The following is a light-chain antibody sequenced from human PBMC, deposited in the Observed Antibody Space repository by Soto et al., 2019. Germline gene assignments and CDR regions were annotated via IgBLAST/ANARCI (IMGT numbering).Light chain of an antibody. CDR2: AAS. V-gene: IGKV1-39*01. CDR3: QQSYSTPRT. CDR1: EKMTRY. J-gene: IGKJ1*01. Sequence: DIPLIQSPSSLSASVGDRVTITCRANEKMTRYLNWYQQKPGKAPKLLIYAASNLQSGVPSRFSGSGSGADFIPTISSLQPQDSATYYCQQSYSTPRTFGQGTKVEVK.